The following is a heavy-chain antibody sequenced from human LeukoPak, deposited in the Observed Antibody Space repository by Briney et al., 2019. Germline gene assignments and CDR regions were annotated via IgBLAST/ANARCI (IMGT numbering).Heavy chain of an antibody. D-gene: IGHD6-19*01. Sequence: GASVKVSCKASGYTFTSYGISWVRQAPGQGLEWMGWISAYNGNTNYAQKLQGRDTMTTDTSTSTAYMELRSLRSDDTAVYYCAREYSSGWSYYYYYYMDVWGKGTTVTVSS. CDR1: GYTFTSYG. CDR2: ISAYNGNT. J-gene: IGHJ6*03. CDR3: AREYSSGWSYYYYYYMDV. V-gene: IGHV1-18*01.